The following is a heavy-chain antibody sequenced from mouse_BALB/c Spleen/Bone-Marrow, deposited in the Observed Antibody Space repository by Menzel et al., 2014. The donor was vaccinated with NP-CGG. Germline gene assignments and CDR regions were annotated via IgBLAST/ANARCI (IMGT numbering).Heavy chain of an antibody. V-gene: IGHV3-6*02. CDR1: GYSITSGYY. J-gene: IGHJ3*01. CDR2: ISYDGSN. CDR3: ASGYYGGSFAY. Sequence: VQLKESGPGLVKPSQSLSLPCSVTGYSITSGYYWNWIRQFPGNKLEWMGYISYDGSNNYNPSLKNRISITRDTSKNQFFLKLSSVTTEDTASYYCASGYYGGSFAYWGQGTLVTVSA. D-gene: IGHD1-2*01.